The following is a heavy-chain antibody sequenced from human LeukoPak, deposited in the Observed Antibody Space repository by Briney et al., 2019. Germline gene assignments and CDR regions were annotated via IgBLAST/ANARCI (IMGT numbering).Heavy chain of an antibody. V-gene: IGHV3-23*01. CDR1: GFTFSSYA. D-gene: IGHD1/OR15-1a*01. Sequence: RRSLRLSCAASGFTFSSYAMSWVRQAPGKGLEWVSTISESGGSTYYADSVKGRFTIYRDNSKNTLYLQMNSLRAEDTAVYYCAKDRMTGTVDYWGQGTLVTVSS. J-gene: IGHJ4*02. CDR2: ISESGGST. CDR3: AKDRMTGTVDY.